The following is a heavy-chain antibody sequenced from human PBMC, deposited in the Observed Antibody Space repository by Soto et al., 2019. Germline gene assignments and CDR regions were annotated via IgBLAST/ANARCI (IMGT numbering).Heavy chain of an antibody. D-gene: IGHD2-2*01. CDR1: GGSISSSNW. CDR2: IYHSGST. J-gene: IGHJ3*02. V-gene: IGHV4-4*02. Sequence: PSETLSLTCAVSGGSISSSNWWSWVRQPPGKGLEWIGEIYHSGSTNYNPSLKSRVTISVDKSKDQFSLKLSSVTAADTAVYYRARVGVGYCSSTSCSSGAFDIWGQGTMVTVSS. CDR3: ARVGVGYCSSTSCSSGAFDI.